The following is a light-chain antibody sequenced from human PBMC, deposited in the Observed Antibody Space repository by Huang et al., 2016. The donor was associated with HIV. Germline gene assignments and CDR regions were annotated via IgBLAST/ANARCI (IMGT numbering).Light chain of an antibody. Sequence: IQMTQSPPSLSASVGDRVTFTCRANQNITKSLNWYQQKPGKAPKLLIYTASNLESGVPSRFSGGGSGSRFTLNITNLQPEDFATYYCQQSFSVPRTFG. CDR2: TAS. V-gene: IGKV1-39*01. CDR3: QQSFSVPRT. CDR1: QNITKS. J-gene: IGKJ1*01.